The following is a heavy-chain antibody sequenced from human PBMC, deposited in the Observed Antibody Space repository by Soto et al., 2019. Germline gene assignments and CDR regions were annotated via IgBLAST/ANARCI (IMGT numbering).Heavy chain of an antibody. CDR2: IYYSGST. D-gene: IGHD6-13*01. J-gene: IGHJ6*02. CDR1: GGSISSYY. Sequence: SETLSLTCTVSGGSISSYYWSWIRQPPGKGLEWIGYIYYSGSTNYNPSLKSRVTISVDTSKHQFSLKLSSVTAADTAVYYCARAAAGHYYYYGMDVWGQGTTVTVSS. V-gene: IGHV4-59*01. CDR3: ARAAAGHYYYYGMDV.